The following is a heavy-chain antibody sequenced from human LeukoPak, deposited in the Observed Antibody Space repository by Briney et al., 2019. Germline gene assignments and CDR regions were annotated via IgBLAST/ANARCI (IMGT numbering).Heavy chain of an antibody. V-gene: IGHV5-51*01. CDR2: IYLGDSST. CDR1: GYSFTSYY. J-gene: IGHJ6*02. Sequence: GESLKISCKGSGYSFTSYYINWVRQMSGKGLEWMGIIYLGDSSTKYSPSFQGQVTISADKSISTAYLQWSSLKASDTAMYYCARWPYYYYGMDVWGQGTTVTVSS. CDR3: ARWPYYYYGMDV.